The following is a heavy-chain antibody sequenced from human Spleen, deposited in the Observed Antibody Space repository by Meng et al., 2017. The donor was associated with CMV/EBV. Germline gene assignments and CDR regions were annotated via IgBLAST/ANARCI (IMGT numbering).Heavy chain of an antibody. V-gene: IGHV4-38-2*02. CDR2: VNHSGST. Sequence: SETLSLTCTVSGSSISSGHYWGWIRQPPGKGLEWIGSVNHSGSTFYNPSLKSRVTISVDTSKNQFSLKLSSVTAADTAVYYCARDRRLVGATTFDSWGQGTLVTVSS. J-gene: IGHJ4*02. CDR3: ARDRRLVGATTFDS. D-gene: IGHD1-26*01. CDR1: GSSISSGHY.